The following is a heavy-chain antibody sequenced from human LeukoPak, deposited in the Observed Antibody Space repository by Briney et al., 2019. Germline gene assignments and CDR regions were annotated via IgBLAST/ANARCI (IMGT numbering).Heavy chain of an antibody. J-gene: IGHJ4*02. V-gene: IGHV4-38-2*02. CDR3: ARAVRGRYYYDSSGYYHRAFDY. CDR2: IYHSGST. D-gene: IGHD3-22*01. Sequence: SSETLSLTCTVSGYSISSGYYWGWIRQPPGKGLEWIGSIYHSGSTYYNPSLKSRVTISVDTSKNQFSLKLSSVTAADTAVYYCARAVRGRYYYDSSGYYHRAFDYWGQGTLVTVSS. CDR1: GYSISSGYY.